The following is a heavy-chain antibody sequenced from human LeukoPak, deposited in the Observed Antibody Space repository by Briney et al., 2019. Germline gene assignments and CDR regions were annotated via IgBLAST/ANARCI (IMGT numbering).Heavy chain of an antibody. V-gene: IGHV3-21*01. CDR1: GFTFSSYS. D-gene: IGHD1-26*01. CDR2: ISSSSSYI. J-gene: IGHJ4*02. Sequence: PGGSLRLSCAASGFTFSSYSMNWVRQAPGKGLEWVSSISSSSSYIYYADSVKGRFTISRDSAKHSLYLQMNSLRAEDTAVYYCARGYSGSLTHFDYWGQGTLVTVSS. CDR3: ARGYSGSLTHFDY.